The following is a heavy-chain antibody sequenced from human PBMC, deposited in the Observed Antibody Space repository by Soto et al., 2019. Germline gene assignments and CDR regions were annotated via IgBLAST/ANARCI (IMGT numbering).Heavy chain of an antibody. CDR1: GGSIIGYY. V-gene: IGHV4-4*07. CDR3: ARMRAAGTFDY. CDR2: IYSDGST. D-gene: IGHD6-13*01. J-gene: IGHJ4*02. Sequence: PSETLSLTCTVSGGSIIGYYWSCIRQPAGKGLEWIGRIYSDGSTNYNPSLKSRVTMSVDTSKNQFSLKLTSMTAADTAMYYCARMRAAGTFDYWGQGTLVTV.